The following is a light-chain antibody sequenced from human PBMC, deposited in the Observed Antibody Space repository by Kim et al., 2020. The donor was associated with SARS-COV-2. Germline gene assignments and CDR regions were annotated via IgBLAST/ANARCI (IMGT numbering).Light chain of an antibody. CDR1: QSISGW. CDR2: TAS. Sequence: SASVGDTVTITCRASQSISGWLAWYQQKPGKAPKVLIYTASHLEDGVPSRFSGSGSGTEFTLTITSLQPDDFATYYCQQYYNYRTFGQGTKVDIK. J-gene: IGKJ1*01. V-gene: IGKV1-5*03. CDR3: QQYYNYRT.